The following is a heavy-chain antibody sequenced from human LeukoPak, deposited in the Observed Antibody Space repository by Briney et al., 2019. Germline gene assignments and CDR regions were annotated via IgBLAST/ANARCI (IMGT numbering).Heavy chain of an antibody. D-gene: IGHD6-13*01. CDR2: LYSGSST. CDR3: ARDREGSSSWDY. CDR1: GFIVSSKY. J-gene: IGHJ4*02. V-gene: IGHV3-66*01. Sequence: PGGSLRLSCAASGFIVSSKYMSWVRQAPGKGLEWVSVLYSGSSTYYADSVKGRFTISRDNSKNTLYLQMNSLSAEDTAVYYCARDREGSSSWDYWGQGTLVTVSS.